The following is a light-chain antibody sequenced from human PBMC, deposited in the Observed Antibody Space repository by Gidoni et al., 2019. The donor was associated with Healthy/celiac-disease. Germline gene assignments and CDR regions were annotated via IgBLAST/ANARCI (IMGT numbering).Light chain of an antibody. J-gene: IGKJ4*01. Sequence: DIQMTQSPSSLSASVGDRVTITCRASQSISSYLNWYQQKPGKAPKLLIYAASSLQSGVPSRFSGSGSGTDFTVTIGSLQPDDFATYSCEQSYSTPLTFGAGTRVEI. CDR1: QSISSY. CDR3: EQSYSTPLT. CDR2: AAS. V-gene: IGKV1-39*01.